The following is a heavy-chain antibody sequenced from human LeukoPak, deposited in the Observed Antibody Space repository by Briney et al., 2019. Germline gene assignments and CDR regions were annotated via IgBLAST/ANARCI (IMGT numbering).Heavy chain of an antibody. V-gene: IGHV3-9*03. Sequence: GRSLRLSCAASGFTFDDYAMHWVRQAPGKGLEWVSGISWNSASIGYADSVRGRFTISRDNAKNSLYLQMNSLRAEDMALYYCAKDIDSSSYCRGGFDYWGQGTLVTVSS. CDR2: ISWNSASI. CDR1: GFTFDDYA. CDR3: AKDIDSSSYCRGGFDY. J-gene: IGHJ4*02. D-gene: IGHD3-22*01.